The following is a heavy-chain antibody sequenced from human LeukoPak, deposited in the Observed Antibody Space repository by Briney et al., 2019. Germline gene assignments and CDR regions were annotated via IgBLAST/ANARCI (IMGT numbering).Heavy chain of an antibody. CDR1: GYTFTSYG. V-gene: IGHV1-18*01. CDR2: ISAYNGNT. CDR3: ARDPRPSSVYDYVWGSYRLDAFDI. D-gene: IGHD3-16*02. Sequence: ASVKVSCKASGYTFTSYGISWVRQAPGQGLEWMGWISAYNGNTNYAQKLQGRVTKTTDTSTSTAYMELRSLRSDDTAVYYCARDPRPSSVYDYVWGSYRLDAFDIWCQGTMVTVSS. J-gene: IGHJ3*02.